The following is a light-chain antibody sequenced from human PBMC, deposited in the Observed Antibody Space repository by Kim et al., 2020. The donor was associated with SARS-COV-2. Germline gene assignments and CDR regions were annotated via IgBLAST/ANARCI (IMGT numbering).Light chain of an antibody. CDR1: KLGDKY. CDR2: QDT. Sequence: SYELTQPPSVSVSPGQTVSITCSGDKLGDKYACWYQQKPGQSPVLVIYQDTKRPSGIPERFSGSNSGNTATLTISGTQAMDEADYYCQTWDSITVVFGGGTKLTVL. V-gene: IGLV3-1*01. J-gene: IGLJ2*01. CDR3: QTWDSITVV.